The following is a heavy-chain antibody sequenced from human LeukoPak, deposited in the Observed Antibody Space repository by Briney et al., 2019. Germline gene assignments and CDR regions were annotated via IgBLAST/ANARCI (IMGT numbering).Heavy chain of an antibody. V-gene: IGHV4-59*08. CDR2: IYYSGST. D-gene: IGHD3-9*01. J-gene: IGHJ4*02. CDR1: GGSISSYY. Sequence: PSETLSLTCIVSGGSISSYYWSWIRQPPGKGLEWIGYIYYSGSTNYRPSLKSRVTISVDTSKNQFSLKLSSVTAADTAVYYCARRDYDILTGYGYWGQGTLVTVSS. CDR3: ARRDYDILTGYGY.